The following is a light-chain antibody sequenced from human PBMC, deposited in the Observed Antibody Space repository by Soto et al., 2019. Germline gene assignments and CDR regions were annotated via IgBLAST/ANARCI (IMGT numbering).Light chain of an antibody. V-gene: IGLV1-44*01. CDR2: SDN. Sequence: QSVLTQPPSASGTPGQRVTISCSGSRSNIGSNTVNWYQQLPGTAPKLLIYSDNQWPSGVPDRFSGSKSGTSASLTVSGLQTEDEADYYCNSYVAGSNVFGTGTKVTVL. J-gene: IGLJ1*01. CDR3: NSYVAGSNV. CDR1: RSNIGSNT.